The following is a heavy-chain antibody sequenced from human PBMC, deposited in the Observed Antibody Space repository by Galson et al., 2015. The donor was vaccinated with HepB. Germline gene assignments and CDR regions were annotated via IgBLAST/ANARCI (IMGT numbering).Heavy chain of an antibody. Sequence: SVKVSCKASGYTSTSYAMHWVRQAPGQRLEWMGWINAGNGNTKYSQKFQGRVTITRDTSASTAYMELSSLRSEDTAVYYCLGYCSSTSCPPWGQGTLVTVSS. CDR1: GYTSTSYA. CDR2: INAGNGNT. CDR3: LGYCSSTSCPP. D-gene: IGHD2-2*01. J-gene: IGHJ5*02. V-gene: IGHV1-3*01.